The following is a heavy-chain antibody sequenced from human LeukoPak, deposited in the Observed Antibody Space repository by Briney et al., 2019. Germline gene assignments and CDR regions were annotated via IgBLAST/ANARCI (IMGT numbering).Heavy chain of an antibody. J-gene: IGHJ5*02. Sequence: PSETLSLTCSVSGVSISSSNSYWGWTRQPPGKGLEWIGSIYYSGSTYYNPSLKSRVTISVDTSKNQFSLKLSSVTAADTAVYYCAGGGGYIVGATTNPHWFDPWGRGTLVTVSS. CDR2: IYYSGST. D-gene: IGHD1-26*01. CDR1: GVSISSSNSY. V-gene: IGHV4-39*07. CDR3: AGGGGYIVGATTNPHWFDP.